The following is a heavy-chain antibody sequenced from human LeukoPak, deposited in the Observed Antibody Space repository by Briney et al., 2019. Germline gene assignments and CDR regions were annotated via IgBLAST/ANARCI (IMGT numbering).Heavy chain of an antibody. D-gene: IGHD2-15*01. CDR3: ARVGSRRGSGGSCYKY. V-gene: IGHV3-7*01. CDR2: IKQDGSEK. CDR1: GFTFSSYW. Sequence: PGGSLRLSCAASGFTFSSYWMSWVRQAPGKGLEWVANIKQDGSEKYYVDSVKGRFTISRDNAKNSLYLQMNSLRAEDTAVYYCARVGSRRGSGGSCYKYWGQETLVTVSS. J-gene: IGHJ4*02.